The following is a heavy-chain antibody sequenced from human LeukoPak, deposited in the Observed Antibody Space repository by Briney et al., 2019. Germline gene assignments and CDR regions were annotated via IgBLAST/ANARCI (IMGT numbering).Heavy chain of an antibody. CDR2: IKSKTDGGTT. J-gene: IGHJ4*02. CDR1: GFTFSNAW. D-gene: IGHD4-17*01. Sequence: GGSLRLSCAASGFTFSNAWMSWVRQAPGKGLEWVGRIKSKTDGGTTDYAAPVKGRFTLSRDDSKNTLYMQMNSLKTEDTAVYYCTTFSSTVTTYIDYWGQGTLVTVSS. V-gene: IGHV3-15*01. CDR3: TTFSSTVTTYIDY.